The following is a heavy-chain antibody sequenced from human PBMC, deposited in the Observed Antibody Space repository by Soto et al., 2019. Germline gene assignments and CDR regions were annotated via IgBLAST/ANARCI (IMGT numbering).Heavy chain of an antibody. D-gene: IGHD5-12*01. Sequence: PGGSLRLSCAASGFIFTSYSMVWVRQAPGKGLEWVSSISSRSDSIYYADSVKGRFTISRDNAKNSLYLQMNSLRAEDTAVYYCARDLRGYSGYDDAFDIWGQGTMVTVSS. CDR2: ISSRSDSI. CDR1: GFIFTSYS. V-gene: IGHV3-21*01. J-gene: IGHJ3*02. CDR3: ARDLRGYSGYDDAFDI.